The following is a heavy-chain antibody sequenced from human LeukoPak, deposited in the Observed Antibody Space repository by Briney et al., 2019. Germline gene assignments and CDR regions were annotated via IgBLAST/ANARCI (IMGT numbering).Heavy chain of an antibody. V-gene: IGHV4-34*01. CDR3: ASTAVAETGPFDY. J-gene: IGHJ4*02. Sequence: SETLSLTCAVYGGSFSGYYWSWIRQPPGKGLEWIGEINHSGGTNYNPSLKSRVTISVDTSKNQFPLKLSSVTAADTAVYYCASTAVAETGPFDYWGQGTLVTVSS. D-gene: IGHD6-19*01. CDR2: INHSGGT. CDR1: GGSFSGYY.